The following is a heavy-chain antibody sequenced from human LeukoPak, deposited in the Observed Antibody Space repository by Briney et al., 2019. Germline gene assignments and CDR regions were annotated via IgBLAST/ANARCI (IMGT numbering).Heavy chain of an antibody. CDR1: GFTFSSYA. V-gene: IGHV3-23*01. Sequence: GGSLRLSCAASGFTFSSYAMSWVRQAPGKGLEWVSAISGSGGSTYYADSVKGRFTISRDNAKNSLYLQMNSLRAEDTAVYYCARKFSDGEFLDYWGQGTLVTVSS. J-gene: IGHJ4*02. CDR3: ARKFSDGEFLDY. D-gene: IGHD4-17*01. CDR2: ISGSGGST.